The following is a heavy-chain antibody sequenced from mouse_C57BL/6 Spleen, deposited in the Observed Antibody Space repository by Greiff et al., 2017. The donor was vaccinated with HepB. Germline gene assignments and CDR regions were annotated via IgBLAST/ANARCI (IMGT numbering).Heavy chain of an antibody. J-gene: IGHJ4*01. D-gene: IGHD4-1*02. Sequence: EVQLQQSGPELVKPGASVKISCKASGYTFTDYYMNWVKQSHGKSLEWIGDINPNNGGTSYNQKFKGKATLTVDKSSSTAYMELRSLTSEDSAVYYCAHLNWDLHAMDYWGQGTSVTVSS. V-gene: IGHV1-26*01. CDR1: GYTFTDYY. CDR2: INPNNGGT. CDR3: AHLNWDLHAMDY.